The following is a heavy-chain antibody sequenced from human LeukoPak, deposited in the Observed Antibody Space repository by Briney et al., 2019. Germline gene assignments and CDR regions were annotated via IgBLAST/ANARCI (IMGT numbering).Heavy chain of an antibody. CDR2: TTSSDSRI. CDR1: GCTFSNYY. Sequence: PGGSLRLSCVASGCTFSNYYLSWGRQPQGKGLEGVAYTTSSDSRIHYADSVRGRFTISRDNAKNSLYLQMNNLRADDTAVYYCARVVYSSLMDVWGQGTTVTVSS. D-gene: IGHD6-13*01. CDR3: ARVVYSSLMDV. V-gene: IGHV3-11*01. J-gene: IGHJ6*02.